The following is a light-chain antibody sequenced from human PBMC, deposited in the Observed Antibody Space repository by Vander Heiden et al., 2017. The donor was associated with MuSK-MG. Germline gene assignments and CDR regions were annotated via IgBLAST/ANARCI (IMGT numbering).Light chain of an antibody. CDR3: AAWDDSLNGLV. CDR1: SSNIGSNS. J-gene: IGLJ2*01. Sequence: QSVLTQPPSASGAPGQRVTISCSGSSSNIGSNSVNWYHQFPGTAPKLLIYSNSPRPSGVPDRFSGSKSVTSASLAISGLQSEDEADYYCAAWDDSLNGLVFGGGTKLTAL. V-gene: IGLV1-44*01. CDR2: SNS.